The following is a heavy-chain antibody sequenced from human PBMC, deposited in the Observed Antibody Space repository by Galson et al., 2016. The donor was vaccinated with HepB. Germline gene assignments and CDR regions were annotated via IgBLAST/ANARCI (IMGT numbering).Heavy chain of an antibody. CDR1: GASINSNRW. CDR2: IYHDGNT. D-gene: IGHD3-10*01. Sequence: SETLSLTCVVSGASINSNRWWTWVRQSSGRGLEWIGEIYHDGNTHYNPSLKSRVSFSVDKSNNKVSLRLTSVTAADTGVYYCARGEFESRLNMVRGVLKEGYYYGVDVWGQGTTVTVSS. CDR3: ARGEFESRLNMVRGVLKEGYYYGVDV. J-gene: IGHJ6*02. V-gene: IGHV4-4*02.